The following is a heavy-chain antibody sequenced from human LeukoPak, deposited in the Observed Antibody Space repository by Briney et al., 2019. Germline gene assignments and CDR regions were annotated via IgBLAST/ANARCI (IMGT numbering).Heavy chain of an antibody. CDR3: AKDIAAAGLNGMDV. CDR1: GFTFDDYA. J-gene: IGHJ6*02. Sequence: GGSPRLSCAASGFTFDDYAMHWVRQAPGKGLEWVSLISGDGGSTYYADSVKGRFTISRDNSKNSLYLQMNSLRTEDTALYYCAKDIAAAGLNGMDVWGQGTTVTVSS. V-gene: IGHV3-43*02. D-gene: IGHD6-13*01. CDR2: ISGDGGST.